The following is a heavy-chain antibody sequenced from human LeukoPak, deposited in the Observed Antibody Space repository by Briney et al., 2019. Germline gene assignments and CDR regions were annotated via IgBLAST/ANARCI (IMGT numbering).Heavy chain of an antibody. CDR2: IRYDGSNK. Sequence: PGGSLRLSCAASGFTFSNYGIHWVRQAPGKGLEWVAFIRYDGSNKYYADSVKGRFTISRDNAKNSLYLQMNSLRAEDTAVYYCARDANHPYYYGSGSPTYYMDVWGKGTTVTISS. J-gene: IGHJ6*03. D-gene: IGHD3-10*01. V-gene: IGHV3-30*02. CDR3: ARDANHPYYYGSGSPTYYMDV. CDR1: GFTFSNYG.